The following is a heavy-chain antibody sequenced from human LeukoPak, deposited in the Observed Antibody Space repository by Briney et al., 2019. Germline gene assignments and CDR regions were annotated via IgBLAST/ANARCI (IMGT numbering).Heavy chain of an antibody. D-gene: IGHD3-22*01. CDR3: ARDLNLYDSSGYYPR. V-gene: IGHV3-48*02. J-gene: IGHJ4*02. Sequence: GGSLRLSCAASGFTFSSYSKNWVRQAPGKGLEWVSYISSSGTIYYADSVKGRFTISRDNAENSLYLQMNSLRDEDTAVYYCARDLNLYDSSGYYPRWGQGTLVTVSS. CDR2: ISSSGTI. CDR1: GFTFSSYS.